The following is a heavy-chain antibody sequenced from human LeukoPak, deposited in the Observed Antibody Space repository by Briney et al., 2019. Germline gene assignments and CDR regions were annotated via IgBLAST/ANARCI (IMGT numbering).Heavy chain of an antibody. CDR1: GFTFNSYS. CDR2: ISSSSRFI. D-gene: IGHD2-8*01. V-gene: IGHV3-21*01. CDR3: ARAPLLMVYAMGIFDY. J-gene: IGHJ4*02. Sequence: GGSLRLSCAASGFTFNSYSMNWFRQAPGKGLEWVSSISSSSRFIYYADSVKGRFTISRDNAKNSLYLQMTSLRAADTAVYYCARAPLLMVYAMGIFDYWGQGTLVTVSS.